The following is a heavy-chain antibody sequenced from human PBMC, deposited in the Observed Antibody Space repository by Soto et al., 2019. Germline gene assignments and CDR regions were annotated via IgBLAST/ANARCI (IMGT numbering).Heavy chain of an antibody. CDR1: GFTFSSYW. CDR3: SVAVAGPTAIGY. Sequence: EVQLVESGGGLVQPGGSLRLSCAASGFTFSSYWMHWVRQAPGKGLVWVSRINSDGSSTSYADSVKGRFTISRDNAKNTLYLQMNSLRAEDTAVYYCSVAVAGPTAIGYWGQGTLVTVSS. V-gene: IGHV3-74*01. J-gene: IGHJ4*02. D-gene: IGHD6-19*01. CDR2: INSDGSST.